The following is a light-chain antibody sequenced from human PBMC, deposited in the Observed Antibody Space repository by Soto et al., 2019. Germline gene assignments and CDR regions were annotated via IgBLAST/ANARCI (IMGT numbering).Light chain of an antibody. V-gene: IGLV1-40*01. CDR1: SSKIGAGYD. CDR3: QSYDSSLSGYV. CDR2: GNS. J-gene: IGLJ1*01. Sequence: QAVVTQPPSVSVAPGQRVTISCTGSSSKIGAGYDVHWYQQLPGTAPKLLIYGNSNRPSGVPDRFSGSKSGTAASLAITGLHAEDEADYYCQSYDSSLSGYVFGTGTKLTVL.